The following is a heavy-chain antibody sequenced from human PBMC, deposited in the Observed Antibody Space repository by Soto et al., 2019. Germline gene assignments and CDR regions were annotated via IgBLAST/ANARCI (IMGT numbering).Heavy chain of an antibody. V-gene: IGHV4-30-4*08. J-gene: IGHJ4*02. Sequence: SETLSLTCTVSGDSLSRADYCWSWIRQAPEKGLEWIGYICYSGSTYHNPSLKSRTSMSVDTSKRQFSLTLTSVTAADTAVYYCAREESGLFDYWGKGRLVTV. CDR3: AREESGLFDY. CDR1: GDSLSRADYC. CDR2: ICYSGST. D-gene: IGHD5-12*01.